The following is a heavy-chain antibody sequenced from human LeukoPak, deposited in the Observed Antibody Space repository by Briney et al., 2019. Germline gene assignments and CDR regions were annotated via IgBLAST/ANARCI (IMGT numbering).Heavy chain of an antibody. CDR1: GFTFSSYA. CDR2: ISGSGGST. Sequence: GGSLRLSCAASGFTFSSYAMSWVRQAPGKGLEWVSAISGSGGSTYYADSVKGRFTISRDNARNSLYLQMNSLRADDTAVYYCVRDQRSYYYNYWGQGTLVTVSS. D-gene: IGHD3-10*01. CDR3: VRDQRSYYYNY. J-gene: IGHJ4*02. V-gene: IGHV3-23*01.